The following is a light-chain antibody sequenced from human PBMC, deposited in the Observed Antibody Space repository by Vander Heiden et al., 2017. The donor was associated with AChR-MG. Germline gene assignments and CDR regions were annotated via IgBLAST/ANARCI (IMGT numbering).Light chain of an antibody. Sequence: IVITQSPAPLSLSPGARATLSCRASQSVSRNVAWYQQKPGQAPRLLIYVVSTRATGIPARFSGSGSGTEFTLTISSLQSEDFAVYYCQQYTNWPYTFGQGTKLEIK. CDR1: QSVSRN. V-gene: IGKV3-15*01. CDR3: QQYTNWPYT. J-gene: IGKJ2*01. CDR2: VVS.